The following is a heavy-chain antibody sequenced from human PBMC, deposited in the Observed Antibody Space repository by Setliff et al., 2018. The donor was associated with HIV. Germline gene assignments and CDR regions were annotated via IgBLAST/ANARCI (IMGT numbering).Heavy chain of an antibody. D-gene: IGHD2-15*01. V-gene: IGHV4-61*02. CDR1: GGSISSGSYH. J-gene: IGHJ5*02. CDR3: ARDGRWSSGWFDP. Sequence: TLSLTCSVSGGSISSGSYHWSWIRQSAGKGLEWIGRIYTGGSTNYNPSLKSRVTISVDTSKNHFSLNLSSVTAADTAVYYCARDGRWSSGWFDPWGQGILVTVSS. CDR2: IYTGGST.